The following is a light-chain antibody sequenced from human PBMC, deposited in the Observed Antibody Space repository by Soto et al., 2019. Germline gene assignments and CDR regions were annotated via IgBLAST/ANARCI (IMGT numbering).Light chain of an antibody. CDR3: QYYGNSPLT. CDR1: QSISTSS. CDR2: GAF. Sequence: EIVLTQSRCTLSLSPGPRSTFNCRASQSISTSSLAWYRQKHGQAPRVXIYGAFNRATGIPDRFSGGGYGTDFNLTITRLETEDFAVYYCQYYGNSPLTFGQGTKVDIK. J-gene: IGKJ1*01. V-gene: IGKV3-20*01.